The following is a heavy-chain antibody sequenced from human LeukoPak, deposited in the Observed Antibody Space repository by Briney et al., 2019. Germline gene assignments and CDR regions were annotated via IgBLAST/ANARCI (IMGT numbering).Heavy chain of an antibody. J-gene: IGHJ4*02. CDR3: AKDLGYSSGWYFGY. D-gene: IGHD6-19*01. Sequence: GGSLRLSCAASGFIFSNCAMHWVRQAPGKGLEWVSAISGSGGSTYYADSVKGRFTISRDNSKNTLYLRMNSLRAEDTAVYYCAKDLGYSSGWYFGYWGQGTLVTVSS. CDR2: ISGSGGST. CDR1: GFIFSNCA. V-gene: IGHV3-23*01.